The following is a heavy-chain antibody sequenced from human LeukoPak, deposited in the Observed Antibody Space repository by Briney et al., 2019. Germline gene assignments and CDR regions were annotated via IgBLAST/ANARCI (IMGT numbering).Heavy chain of an antibody. CDR1: EFIFNRSW. V-gene: IGHV3-7*01. J-gene: IGHJ4*02. Sequence: GGSLRLSCAAAEFIFNRSWMNWVRQAPGKGLEWVANMDPSGSHKRYVDSVKGRFTISKDNPGTSLYLDMYGLRAEDTAIYYCAIWTSGNYWGQGTLVTVSS. CDR3: AIWTSGNY. CDR2: MDPSGSHK. D-gene: IGHD1-1*01.